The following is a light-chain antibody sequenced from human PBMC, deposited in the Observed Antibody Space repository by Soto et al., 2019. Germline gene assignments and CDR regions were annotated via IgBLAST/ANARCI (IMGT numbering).Light chain of an antibody. J-gene: IGLJ1*01. Sequence: QSALTQPASVSGSPGQSITISCTGTSCDVGGYYYVSWYQQHPGKAPKLMIYDISNRPSGVSNRFSGSKSGTAASLTISGQEAEDAADYYRSSYTSRSDGVFGSGTKLTVL. CDR1: SCDVGGYYY. CDR2: DIS. V-gene: IGLV2-14*01. CDR3: SSYTSRSDGV.